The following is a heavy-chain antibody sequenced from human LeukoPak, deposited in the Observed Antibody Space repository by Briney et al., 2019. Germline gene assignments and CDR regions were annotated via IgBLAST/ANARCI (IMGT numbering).Heavy chain of an antibody. CDR1: GGSISSSNYY. D-gene: IGHD3-10*01. CDR3: ARQISDYYYYYMDV. CDR2: IYYSGTT. Sequence: SETLSLTCTVSGGSISSSNYYWGWIRQPPGKGLEWIGTIYYSGTTYYNPPLESRVTISEDTSKNQFSLTLRSVTAADTAVYYCARQISDYYYYYMDVWGKGTTVTVSS. J-gene: IGHJ6*03. V-gene: IGHV4-39*01.